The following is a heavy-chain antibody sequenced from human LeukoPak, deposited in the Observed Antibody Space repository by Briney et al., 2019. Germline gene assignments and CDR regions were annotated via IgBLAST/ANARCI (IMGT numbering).Heavy chain of an antibody. V-gene: IGHV5-51*01. D-gene: IGHD2-2*02. CDR2: IYPGDSDT. CDR3: ARQDCSSTSCYTFYAFDI. J-gene: IGHJ3*02. CDR1: GYSFTSYW. Sequence: HGESLKISCQGSGYSFTSYWIGWVRRLPGKGLEWMGIIYPGDSDTRYSPSFQGQVTTSADKSISTAYLQWSSLKASDTAMYYCARQDCSSTSCYTFYAFDIWGQGTMVTVSS.